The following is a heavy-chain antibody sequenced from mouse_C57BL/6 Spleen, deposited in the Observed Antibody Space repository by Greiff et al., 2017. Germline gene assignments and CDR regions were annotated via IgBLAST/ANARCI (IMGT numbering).Heavy chain of an antibody. V-gene: IGHV1-7*01. J-gene: IGHJ2*01. Sequence: QVQLKESGAELAKPGASVKLSCKASGYTFTSYWMYWVKQRPGQGLEWIGYSNPSSGYTKYNQKFKDKATLTADKSSSTAYMQLSSLTYEDSAVYYCARGGAQATGYFDYWGQGTTLTVAS. D-gene: IGHD3-2*02. CDR1: GYTFTSYW. CDR2: SNPSSGYT. CDR3: ARGGAQATGYFDY.